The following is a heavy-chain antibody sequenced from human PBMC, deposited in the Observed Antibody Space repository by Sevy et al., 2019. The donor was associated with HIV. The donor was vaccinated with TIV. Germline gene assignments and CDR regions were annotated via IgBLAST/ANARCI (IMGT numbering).Heavy chain of an antibody. CDR2: ISGSSNYI. CDR3: ATGPPDGSYDYFDY. Sequence: GGSLRLSCAASGFTFSSYSMNWVRQAPGKGLEWVSSISGSSNYIYYAESLKSRFIISRDNAKNTLYLQMNSLRADDTAVYYCATGPPDGSYDYFDYWGQGTLVTVSS. CDR1: GFTFSSYS. D-gene: IGHD1-26*01. J-gene: IGHJ4*02. V-gene: IGHV3-21*06.